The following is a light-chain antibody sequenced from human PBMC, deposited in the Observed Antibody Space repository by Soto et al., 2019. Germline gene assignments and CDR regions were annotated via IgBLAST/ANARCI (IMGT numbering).Light chain of an antibody. V-gene: IGLV2-8*01. J-gene: IGLJ3*02. CDR3: NSYAGNNGV. CDR2: EVS. Sequence: QSALTQPPSASGSPGQSVTISCNGTSSDVGGYNYVSWYQHHPGKAPKLMIYEVSKRPSGVPDRFSGSKSGNTAPLTVSGLQADDEADNYCNSYAGNNGVFVGGTK. CDR1: SSDVGGYNY.